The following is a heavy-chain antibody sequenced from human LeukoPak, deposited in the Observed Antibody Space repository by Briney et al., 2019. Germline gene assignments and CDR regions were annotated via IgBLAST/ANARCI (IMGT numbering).Heavy chain of an antibody. CDR1: GGTFSSYA. CDR2: IIPIFGTA. J-gene: IGHJ6*03. D-gene: IGHD6-25*01. Sequence: SVKVSCKASGGTFSSYAISWVRRAPGQGLEWMGGIIPIFGTANYAQKFQGRVTITTDESTSTAYMELSSLRSEDTAVYYCARGGYSSGHYYYYYMDVWGKGTTVTVSS. CDR3: ARGGYSSGHYYYYYMDV. V-gene: IGHV1-69*05.